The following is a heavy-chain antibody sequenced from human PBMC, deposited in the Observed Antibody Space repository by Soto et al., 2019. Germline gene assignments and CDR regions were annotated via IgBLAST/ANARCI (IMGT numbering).Heavy chain of an antibody. V-gene: IGHV3-23*01. CDR2: ISGSGGST. J-gene: IGHJ3*02. D-gene: IGHD3-3*01. CDR1: GFTFSSYA. Sequence: EVQLLESGGGLVQPGGSLRLSCAASGFTFSSYATSWVRQAPGKGLEWVSAISGSGGSTYYADSVKGRFTISRDNSKNTLYLQMNSVRAEDTAVYYCAKVRFLEWFSHDAFDIWGQGTMVTVSS. CDR3: AKVRFLEWFSHDAFDI.